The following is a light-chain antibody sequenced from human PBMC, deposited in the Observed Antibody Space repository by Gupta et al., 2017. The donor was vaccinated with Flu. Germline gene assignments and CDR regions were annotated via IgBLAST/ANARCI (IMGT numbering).Light chain of an antibody. J-gene: IGKJ2*01. V-gene: IGKV1-39*01. CDR3: QHRYRLPST. CDR2: AAS. CDR1: QSITSS. Sequence: DIQMISSPSSLSASVGDGVTITCRARQSITSSLNWYQQRPGKAPKLLIYAASRLKSGVPSRFSDSESGTDFSLTISRRQPEDFAAYYCQHRYRLPSTFGQGTKMDIK.